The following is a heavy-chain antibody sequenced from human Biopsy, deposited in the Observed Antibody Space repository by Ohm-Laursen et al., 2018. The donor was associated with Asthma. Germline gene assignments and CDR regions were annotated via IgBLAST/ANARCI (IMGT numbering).Heavy chain of an antibody. CDR2: ISVYNGNT. V-gene: IGHV1-18*01. CDR1: GYTFNSAG. CDR3: ARAVDYSHYYGIDV. D-gene: IGHD3-10*01. J-gene: IGHJ6*02. Sequence: SVKVSCNTSGYTFNSAGITWVRQAPGQGLEWMGWISVYNGNTKVAQKLQDRVTMITVTSTSTAYMELRSLRSDDTAVYFCARAVDYSHYYGIDVWGQGTTVTVS.